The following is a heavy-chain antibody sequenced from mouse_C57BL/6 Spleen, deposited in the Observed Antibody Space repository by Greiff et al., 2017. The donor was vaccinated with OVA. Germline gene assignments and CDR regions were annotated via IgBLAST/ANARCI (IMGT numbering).Heavy chain of an antibody. CDR3: ARGYGSRYYFDY. CDR1: GYAFSSSW. V-gene: IGHV1-82*01. J-gene: IGHJ2*01. D-gene: IGHD1-1*01. Sequence: VQLQESGPELVKPGASVKISCKASGYAFSSSWMNWVKQRPGKGLEWIGRIYPGDGDTNYNGKFKGKATLTADKSSSTAYMQLSSLTSEDSAVYFCARGYGSRYYFDYWGQGTTRTVSS. CDR2: IYPGDGDT.